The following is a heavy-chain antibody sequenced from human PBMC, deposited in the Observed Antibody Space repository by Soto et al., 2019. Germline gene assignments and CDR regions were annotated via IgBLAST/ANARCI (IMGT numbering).Heavy chain of an antibody. Sequence: EVQLLESGGGLVQPGGSLRLSCAASGFTFSSYAMSWVRQAPGKGLEWVSAISGSGGSTYYADSVKGRFTISRDNSKYTLYLQMTSPRAEDTAVYYCAKGPVIIAAAGIFDYWGQGTLVTVSS. CDR1: GFTFSSYA. J-gene: IGHJ4*02. CDR2: ISGSGGST. CDR3: AKGPVIIAAAGIFDY. V-gene: IGHV3-23*01. D-gene: IGHD6-13*01.